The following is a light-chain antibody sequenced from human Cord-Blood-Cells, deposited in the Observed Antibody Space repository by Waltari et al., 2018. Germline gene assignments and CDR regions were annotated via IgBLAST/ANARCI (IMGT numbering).Light chain of an antibody. Sequence: QSALTQPRSVSGSPGQSVTISCTGTSSDVGGYHYVSWYQQHPGKAPKLMIYDVSKRPSGVPDRFSDSKSGNTASLTISGLQAEDEADYYCCSYAGSYTYVFGTGTKVTVL. J-gene: IGLJ1*01. CDR3: CSYAGSYTYV. V-gene: IGLV2-11*01. CDR1: SSDVGGYHY. CDR2: DVS.